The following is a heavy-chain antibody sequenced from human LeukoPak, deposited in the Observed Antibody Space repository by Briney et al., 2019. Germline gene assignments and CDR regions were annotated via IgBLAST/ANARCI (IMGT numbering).Heavy chain of an antibody. D-gene: IGHD3-3*01. Sequence: GGSLRLSCAASGFTFSSFAMSWVRQAPGKGLQWVPSISGDSDYTYHADSVKGRFTISRDNSENTLYLQINNPRVEDTAVYYCAKRYYDFPLDYWGQGTLVTVSS. CDR3: AKRYYDFPLDY. V-gene: IGHV3-23*01. CDR1: GFTFSSFA. CDR2: ISGDSDYT. J-gene: IGHJ4*02.